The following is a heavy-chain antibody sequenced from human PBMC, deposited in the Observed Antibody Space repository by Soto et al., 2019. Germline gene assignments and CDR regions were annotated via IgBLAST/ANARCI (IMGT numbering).Heavy chain of an antibody. J-gene: IGHJ6*03. CDR1: GWSFSGYF. D-gene: IGHD3-3*01. CDR3: AIGITIFGVVISYYYYYYMDV. Sequence: PSETLSLTCSFYGWSFSGYFWSWVRQPPRKGLEWIGEINHSGSTTSNPSLKSRVTISVDTSKNQFSLKLSSVTAADTAVYYCAIGITIFGVVISYYYYYYMDVWGKGTTVT. CDR2: INHSGST. V-gene: IGHV4-34*01.